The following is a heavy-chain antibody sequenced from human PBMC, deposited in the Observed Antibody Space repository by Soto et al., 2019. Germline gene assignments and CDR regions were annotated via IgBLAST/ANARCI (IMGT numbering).Heavy chain of an antibody. V-gene: IGHV4-34*01. Sequence: ASETLSLTCAVYGGSFSGYYWSWIRQPPGKGLEWIGEINHSGSTNYNPSLKSRVTISVDTSKNQFSLKLSSVTAADTAVYFCARARGDPWYYDYWGQGTQVTSPQ. D-gene: IGHD2-21*02. CDR2: INHSGST. CDR1: GGSFSGYY. J-gene: IGHJ4*02. CDR3: ARARGDPWYYDY.